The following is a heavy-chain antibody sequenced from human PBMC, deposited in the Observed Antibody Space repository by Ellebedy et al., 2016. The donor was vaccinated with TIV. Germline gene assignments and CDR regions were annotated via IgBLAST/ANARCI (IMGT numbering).Heavy chain of an antibody. Sequence: KFQGRVTITADESTSTAYMELSSLRSEDTAVYYCASRQSNYGYYYYMDVWGKGTTVTVSS. D-gene: IGHD4-11*01. J-gene: IGHJ6*03. V-gene: IGHV1-69*01. CDR3: ASRQSNYGYYYYMDV.